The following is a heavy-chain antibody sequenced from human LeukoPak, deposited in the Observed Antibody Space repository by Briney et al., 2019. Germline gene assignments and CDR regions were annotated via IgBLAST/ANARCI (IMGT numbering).Heavy chain of an antibody. Sequence: PSETLSLTCTVSGGSISSGSYYWSRIRQPAGKGLEWIGRIYTSGSTNYNPSLKSRVTISVDTSTNQFSLKLSSVTAADTAVYYCARGVAAAGTIWFDPWGQGTLVTVSS. CDR3: ARGVAAAGTIWFDP. J-gene: IGHJ5*02. D-gene: IGHD6-13*01. CDR2: IYTSGST. V-gene: IGHV4-61*02. CDR1: GGSISSGSYY.